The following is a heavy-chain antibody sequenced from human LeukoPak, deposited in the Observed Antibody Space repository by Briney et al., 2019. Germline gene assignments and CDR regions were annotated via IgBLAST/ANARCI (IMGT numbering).Heavy chain of an antibody. CDR1: GAPISRFY. V-gene: IGHV4-4*09. CDR3: FQTTGWPGFDY. D-gene: IGHD6-19*01. CDR2: IYNGVPT. Sequence: SETLSLTCTTSGAPISRFYWSWVRQPPGKGLEWIGNIYNGVPTFFNPSLKSRVTLSVDTSKTQFSLQLASVTAADTAVYYCFQTTGWPGFDYWGQGILVTVSS. J-gene: IGHJ4*02.